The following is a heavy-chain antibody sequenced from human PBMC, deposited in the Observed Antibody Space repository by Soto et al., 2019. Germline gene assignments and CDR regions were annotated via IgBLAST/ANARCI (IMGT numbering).Heavy chain of an antibody. J-gene: IGHJ4*02. D-gene: IGHD6-13*01. CDR3: ASGGIAAAGTGDY. CDR1: GFTFSSYS. CDR2: ISSSSSYI. Sequence: EVQLVESGGGLVKPGGSLRLSCAASGFTFSSYSMNWVRQAPGKGLEWVSSISSSSSYIYYADSVKGRFTISRDNAKNPLYLQMNSLRAEDTAVYYCASGGIAAAGTGDYWGQGTLVTVSS. V-gene: IGHV3-21*01.